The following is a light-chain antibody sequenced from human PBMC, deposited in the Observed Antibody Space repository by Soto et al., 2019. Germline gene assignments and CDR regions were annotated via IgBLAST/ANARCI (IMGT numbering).Light chain of an antibody. Sequence: DIQMTQSPSPLSASVGDRVTITCRASQSISTWLAWYQQKPGTAPKVLIYHASNLQSGVPSRFSGSGAGTEFTLTISSLQPDDFATYYCQQYNSYSFGQGTKVDI. CDR2: HAS. CDR1: QSISTW. V-gene: IGKV1-5*01. J-gene: IGKJ1*01. CDR3: QQYNSYS.